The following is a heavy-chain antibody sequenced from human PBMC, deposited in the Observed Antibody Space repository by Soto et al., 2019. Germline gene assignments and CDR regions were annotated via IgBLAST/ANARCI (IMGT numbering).Heavy chain of an antibody. V-gene: IGHV4-59*01. CDR2: IYYSGST. CDR1: GGSISSYY. J-gene: IGHJ6*02. D-gene: IGHD4-4*01. CDR3: ARVSDYSNYVRYYYYGMDV. Sequence: TXETLSRPFTVAGGSISSYYWSWIRQPPGRGLEWIGYIYYSGSTNYNPSRKSRVTISVDTSKNQFSLKLSSVTAADTAVYYCARVSDYSNYVRYYYYGMDVWRQGTTVTVSS.